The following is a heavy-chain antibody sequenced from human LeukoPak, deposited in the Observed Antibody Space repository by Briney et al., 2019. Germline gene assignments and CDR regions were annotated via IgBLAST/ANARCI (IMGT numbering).Heavy chain of an antibody. J-gene: IGHJ4*02. D-gene: IGHD3-16*01. Sequence: ASVKVSCKASGYTFTGYYMHWVRQAPGQGLEWMGWMDPNSGDTHYAQKFQDRVTMTRDTSVSTAYMELSRVRSDDTAVYYCARVEVNYGRYSEALDYRGQGTLVTVSS. CDR2: MDPNSGDT. CDR1: GYTFTGYY. CDR3: ARVEVNYGRYSEALDY. V-gene: IGHV1-2*02.